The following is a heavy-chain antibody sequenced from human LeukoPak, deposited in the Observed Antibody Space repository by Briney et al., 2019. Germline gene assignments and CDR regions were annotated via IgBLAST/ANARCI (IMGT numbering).Heavy chain of an antibody. V-gene: IGHV4-39*01. CDR1: GGSISSSSYY. Sequence: SETLSLTCTVSGGSISSSSYYWGWIRQPPGKGLEWIGSIYYSGSTYYNPSLKSRVTISVDTSKNQFSMKLRSVTAADTAVYYCARQDSAIVYNWFDPWGQGTLVTVSS. D-gene: IGHD2-2*02. CDR2: IYYSGST. CDR3: ARQDSAIVYNWFDP. J-gene: IGHJ5*02.